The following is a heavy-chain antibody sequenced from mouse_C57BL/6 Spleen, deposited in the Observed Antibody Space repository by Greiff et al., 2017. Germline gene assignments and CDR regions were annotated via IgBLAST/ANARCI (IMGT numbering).Heavy chain of an antibody. Sequence: VQLQQSGPELVKPGASVKISCTASGYSFTGYYMNWVKQSPEKSLEWIGEINPSTGGTTYNQKFKAKATLTVDKSSSTAYMQLKSLTSEDSAVYYCARFGWDEDFDYWGQGTTLTVYS. CDR1: GYSFTGYY. CDR3: ARFGWDEDFDY. J-gene: IGHJ2*01. V-gene: IGHV1-42*01. D-gene: IGHD4-1*01. CDR2: INPSTGGT.